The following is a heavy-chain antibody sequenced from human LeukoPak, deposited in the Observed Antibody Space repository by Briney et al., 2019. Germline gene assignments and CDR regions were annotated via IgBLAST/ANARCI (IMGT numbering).Heavy chain of an antibody. J-gene: IGHJ4*02. D-gene: IGHD1-20*01. CDR2: VYVSGST. CDR1: HDSISNYY. Sequence: SETLSLTCTVSHDSISNYYWSWIRQPPGKGLEWIGYVYVSGSTNYNPSLKSRVAMSLDTSKNQFSLKLSSVTAADTAVYYCARHNWNDADFDYWGQGTLVTVSS. V-gene: IGHV4-59*08. CDR3: ARHNWNDADFDY.